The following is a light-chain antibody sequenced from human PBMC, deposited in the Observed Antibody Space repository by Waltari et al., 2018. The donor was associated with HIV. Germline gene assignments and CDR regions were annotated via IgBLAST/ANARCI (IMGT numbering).Light chain of an antibody. V-gene: IGKV1-13*02. Sequence: AIQLTQSPSSLSASVGDRVTITCRPSQGITNAIAWYPQRPGTTPKLLIYEASNLDSGVPSRFSGSGSGTDFTLTISSLQPEDFATYYCQQFQTFPLTFGGGTNIEIK. CDR2: EAS. CDR3: QQFQTFPLT. CDR1: QGITNA. J-gene: IGKJ4*01.